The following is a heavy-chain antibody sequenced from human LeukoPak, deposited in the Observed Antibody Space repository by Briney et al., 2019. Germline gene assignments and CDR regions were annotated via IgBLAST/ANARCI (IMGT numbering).Heavy chain of an antibody. CDR2: ISWNSGSI. CDR1: GFTFDDYA. Sequence: PGRSLRLSCAASGFTFDDYAMHWVRQAPGKGLEWVSGISWNSGSIGYADSVKGRFTISRDNAKNSLYLQMNSLRAEDTALYYCAKDMSEDYYDSSGYHDYWGQGTLVTVSS. J-gene: IGHJ4*02. CDR3: AKDMSEDYYDSSGYHDY. D-gene: IGHD3-22*01. V-gene: IGHV3-9*01.